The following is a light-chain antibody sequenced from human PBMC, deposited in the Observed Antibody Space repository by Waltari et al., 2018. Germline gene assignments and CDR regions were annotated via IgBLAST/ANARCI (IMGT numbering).Light chain of an antibody. V-gene: IGKV2-30*02. Sequence: DVVMTQSPLSLPVTLGQPASSSCKSSQRLVHSDGNTYLAWCQQRPGQSPRRLIYKVSNRESGVPDRFSASGSGTDFTLKISRVEAEDVGVYYCMQGTHWPLTFGGGTKVEIK. CDR3: MQGTHWPLT. CDR1: QRLVHSDGNTY. CDR2: KVS. J-gene: IGKJ4*01.